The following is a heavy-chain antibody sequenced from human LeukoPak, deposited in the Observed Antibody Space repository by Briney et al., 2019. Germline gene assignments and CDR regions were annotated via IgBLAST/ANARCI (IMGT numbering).Heavy chain of an antibody. D-gene: IGHD3-16*02. CDR2: IIPIFGTA. J-gene: IGHJ6*03. V-gene: IGHV1-69*05. CDR3: ARGRGHYDYVWGSYRPSYYYYYDMDV. CDR1: GGTFSSYA. Sequence: GASVKLSCKASGGTFSSYAISWVRQAPGQGLEWMGRIIPIFGTANYAQKFQGRVTITTDESTSRAYMEVSSLRSEDTAVYYCARGRGHYDYVWGSYRPSYYYYYDMDVWGKGTTVTVSS.